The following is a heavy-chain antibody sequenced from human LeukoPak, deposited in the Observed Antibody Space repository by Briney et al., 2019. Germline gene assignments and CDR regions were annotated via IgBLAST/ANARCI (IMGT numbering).Heavy chain of an antibody. CDR2: IYYSGTP. Sequence: PSETLSLTCTVSGESIRSSSHYCGWIRQPPGKGLEWIANIYYSGTPYYNPSLKSRVTISVETSKKQFSLKLRSVTATDTAVYFCAKTTQQLFDFWGQGTLVTVTS. D-gene: IGHD6-13*01. J-gene: IGHJ4*02. CDR1: GESIRSSSHY. CDR3: AKTTQQLFDF. V-gene: IGHV4-39*01.